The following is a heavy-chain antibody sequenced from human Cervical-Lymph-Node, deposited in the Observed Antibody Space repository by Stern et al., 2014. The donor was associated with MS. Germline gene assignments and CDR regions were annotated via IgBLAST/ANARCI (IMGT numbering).Heavy chain of an antibody. J-gene: IGHJ4*02. CDR2: ISYDGNHK. V-gene: IGHV3-30*03. D-gene: IGHD2-8*01. Sequence: VQLVESGGAVVQPGRSLRLSCAASGFTFSSYGMHWVRQAPCKGLEWVTVISYDGNHKYYAASVKGRFTISRDNSKNTLHLQMNSVTPDDTAIYYCARDYEDTSMLFDHWGQGTLVTVSS. CDR1: GFTFSSYG. CDR3: ARDYEDTSMLFDH.